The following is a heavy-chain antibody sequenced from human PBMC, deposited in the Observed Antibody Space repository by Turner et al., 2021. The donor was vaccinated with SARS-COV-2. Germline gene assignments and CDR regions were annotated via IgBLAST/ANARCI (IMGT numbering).Heavy chain of an antibody. Sequence: QLQLQESGPGLVRPSGTLSPTCTVSGDSISSSNYSWGWIRQPPGQGLEWIASISYSGTTYYKPSLKSRVTISVDTSKSQFSLKLRSVTAADTAVYYCAGERIQLRSAGYGMDVWGQGTTVTVSS. J-gene: IGHJ6*02. CDR2: ISYSGTT. D-gene: IGHD5-18*01. CDR1: GDSISSSNYS. CDR3: AGERIQLRSAGYGMDV. V-gene: IGHV4-39*01.